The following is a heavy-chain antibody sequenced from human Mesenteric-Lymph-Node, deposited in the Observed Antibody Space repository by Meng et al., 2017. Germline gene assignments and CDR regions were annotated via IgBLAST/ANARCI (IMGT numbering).Heavy chain of an antibody. CDR3: ARVYRFYDSRGYFPHYYYGMDV. Sequence: SETLSLTCTVSGGSISSGSYYWSWIRQPAGKGLEWIGRIYNSGNTYYYPSLKSRVAISIDTSKNQFSLNLSSVTAADTAVYYCARVYRFYDSRGYFPHYYYGMDVWGQGTSVTVSS. D-gene: IGHD3-22*01. V-gene: IGHV4-61*02. CDR1: GGSISSGSYY. J-gene: IGHJ6*02. CDR2: IYNSGNT.